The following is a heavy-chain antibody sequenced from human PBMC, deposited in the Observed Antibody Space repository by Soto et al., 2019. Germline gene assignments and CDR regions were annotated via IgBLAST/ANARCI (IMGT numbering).Heavy chain of an antibody. CDR2: IWYDGSNK. J-gene: IGHJ4*02. Sequence: PGGSRRLSCAASGFNFRNYGMHWVRQAPGKGLEWVAIIWYDGSNKYYADSVKGRFTISRDDSKNTLYLQIDSLRAEDTAVYYCARLYTWIMDYWGQGIMVTVSS. CDR1: GFNFRNYG. CDR3: ARLYTWIMDY. D-gene: IGHD5-12*01. V-gene: IGHV3-33*01.